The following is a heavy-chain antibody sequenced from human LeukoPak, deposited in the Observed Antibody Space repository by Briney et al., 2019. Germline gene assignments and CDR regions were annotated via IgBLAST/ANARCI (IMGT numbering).Heavy chain of an antibody. CDR3: ARSPYYYDSSGYLLFDY. Sequence: ASVKVSCKASGYSFTNYVINWVRQAPGQGLEWMGWISAYNGNTDYAQKLQGRVTMTTDTSTSTVYMELSSLRSEDTAVYYCARSPYYYDSSGYLLFDYWGQGTLVTVSS. CDR2: ISAYNGNT. J-gene: IGHJ4*02. D-gene: IGHD3-22*01. V-gene: IGHV1-18*01. CDR1: GYSFTNYV.